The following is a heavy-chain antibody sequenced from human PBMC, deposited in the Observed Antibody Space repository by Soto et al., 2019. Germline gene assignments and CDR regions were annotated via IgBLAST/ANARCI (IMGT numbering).Heavy chain of an antibody. J-gene: IGHJ4*02. CDR3: ARGSSVSWVKVGKDY. V-gene: IGHV1-2*02. CDR1: GYTFTDYF. Sequence: QVQLVQSGAEVKKPGASVKVSCKASGYTFTDYFMHWVRQVPGQGLEWMGWIKPSSGDTDYAQKFQGRVTMTRDTSINTIYIERNRLRSDDTAVYYCARGSSVSWVKVGKDYWGQGTQVTVSS. CDR2: IKPSSGDT. D-gene: IGHD6-19*01.